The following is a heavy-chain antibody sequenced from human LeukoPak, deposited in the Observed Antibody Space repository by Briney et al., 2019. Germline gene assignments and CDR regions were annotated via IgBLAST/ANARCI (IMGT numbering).Heavy chain of an antibody. CDR3: ARLGSNNWFDP. CDR2: IYYSGST. J-gene: IGHJ5*02. CDR1: GGSTSSSSYY. Sequence: SETLSLTCTVSGGSTSSSSYYWGWIRQPPGKGLEWIGSIYYSGSTYYNPSLRSRVTISVDTSKNQFSLKLSSVTAADTAVYYCARLGSNNWFDPWGQGTLVTVSS. V-gene: IGHV4-39*01.